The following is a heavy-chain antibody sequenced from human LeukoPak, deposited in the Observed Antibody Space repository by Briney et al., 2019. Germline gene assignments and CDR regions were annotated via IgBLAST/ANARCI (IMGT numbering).Heavy chain of an antibody. Sequence: GGSLRLSCAASGFAFSSYGMHWVRQAPGKGLEWVAYIHYDSSTEDYADSVKGRFTISRDNSKNTLFLQMNSLRAEDTGVYYCAKDRGNDYGVFDYWGQGILVTVSS. CDR3: AKDRGNDYGVFDY. CDR1: GFAFSSYG. D-gene: IGHD4-17*01. J-gene: IGHJ4*02. CDR2: IHYDSSTE. V-gene: IGHV3-30*02.